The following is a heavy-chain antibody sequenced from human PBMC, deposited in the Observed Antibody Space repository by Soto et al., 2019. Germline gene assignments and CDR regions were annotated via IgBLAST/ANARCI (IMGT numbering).Heavy chain of an antibody. D-gene: IGHD2-15*01. J-gene: IGHJ5*02. CDR2: ISDGAGTT. V-gene: IGHV3-23*01. Sequence: GGSLRLPCAASGCNFSTYGMSWVRQAPGKGLEWVSAISDGAGTTYYADSVKGRFTITRDTSASTAYMELSSLRSEDTAVYYCASGRGVVPEVLHNWFDPWGQGTLVTVSS. CDR1: GCNFSTYG. CDR3: ASGRGVVPEVLHNWFDP.